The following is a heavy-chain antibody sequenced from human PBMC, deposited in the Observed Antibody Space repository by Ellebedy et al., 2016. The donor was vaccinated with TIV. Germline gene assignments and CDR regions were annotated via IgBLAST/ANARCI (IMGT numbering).Heavy chain of an antibody. CDR2: IKEDGSEK. V-gene: IGHV3-7*03. CDR1: GITLNSFY. D-gene: IGHD2-8*02. Sequence: PGGSLRLSCAASGITLNSFYMSWVRQAPGKGLEWVANIKEDGSEKDYVDSVRGRFSISRDNTKNSLYLQMNSLRPEDTAIYYCARDRGVGGAFDVWGRGTMVSVSS. J-gene: IGHJ3*01. CDR3: ARDRGVGGAFDV.